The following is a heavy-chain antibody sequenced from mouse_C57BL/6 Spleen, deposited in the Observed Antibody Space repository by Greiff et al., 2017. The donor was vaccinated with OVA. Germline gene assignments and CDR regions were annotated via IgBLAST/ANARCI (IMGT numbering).Heavy chain of an antibody. V-gene: IGHV1-15*01. D-gene: IGHD3-3*01. CDR3: TRSKGPYFDY. CDR1: GYTFTDYE. CDR2: IDPETGGT. J-gene: IGHJ2*01. Sequence: QVQLQQSGAELVRPGASVTLSCKASGYTFTDYEMHWVKQTPVHGLEWIGAIDPETGGTAYNQKFKGKAILTADKSSSTAYMELRVLTSEDSAVYYCTRSKGPYFDYWGQGTTLTVSS.